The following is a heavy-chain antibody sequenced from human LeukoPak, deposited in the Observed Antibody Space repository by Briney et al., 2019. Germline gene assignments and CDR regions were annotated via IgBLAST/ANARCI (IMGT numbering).Heavy chain of an antibody. CDR1: GYRFTSYW. CDR3: VRHALGRGAGYYHMDV. J-gene: IGHJ6*03. Sequence: GESLKIFCKGSGYRFTSYWIGWVRQMPGKGLEWMGIIYPGDSDTRYSPSFQGQVTISADTSISTAYLQWSSLKASDTAMYYCVRHALGRGAGYYHMDVWGRGTTLTVSS. CDR2: IYPGDSDT. D-gene: IGHD6-19*01. V-gene: IGHV5-51*01.